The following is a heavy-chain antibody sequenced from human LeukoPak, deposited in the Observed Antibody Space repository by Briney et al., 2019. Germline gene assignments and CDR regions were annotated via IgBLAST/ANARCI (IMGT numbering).Heavy chain of an antibody. J-gene: IGHJ4*02. CDR1: GGSISSYY. V-gene: IGHV4-59*01. CDR3: ASTYYYDSSGYYAFDY. Sequence: SETLSLTCTVSGGSISSYYWSWIRQPPGKGLEWIGYIYYSGSTNYNPSLKSRVTISVDTSKNQFSLNLSSVTAADTAVYYCASTYYYDSSGYYAFDYWGQGTLVTVSS. CDR2: IYYSGST. D-gene: IGHD3-22*01.